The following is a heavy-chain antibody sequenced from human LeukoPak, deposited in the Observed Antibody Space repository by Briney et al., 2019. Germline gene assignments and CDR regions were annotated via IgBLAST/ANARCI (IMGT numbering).Heavy chain of an antibody. V-gene: IGHV3-74*01. CDR3: ARGRPHGNDY. D-gene: IGHD4-23*01. Sequence: GGSLRLSCAASGFTVSSNYMSWVRQAPGKGLVWFSRIASDGSSTTYADSVKGRFSISRDNAKNTLYLQMNSLRVEDTAVYYCARGRPHGNDYWGQGTLVTVSS. CDR2: IASDGSST. J-gene: IGHJ4*02. CDR1: GFTVSSNY.